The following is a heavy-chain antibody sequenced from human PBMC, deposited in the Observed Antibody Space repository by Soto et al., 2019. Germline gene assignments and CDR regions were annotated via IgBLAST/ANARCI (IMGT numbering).Heavy chain of an antibody. D-gene: IGHD6-19*01. CDR2: INPNSGGT. J-gene: IGHJ6*02. CDR3: ARDSSGWYDSYGMDV. V-gene: IGHV1-2*04. Sequence: ASVMVSCKASGYTFTGYYMHWVRQAPGQGLEWMGWINPNSGGTNYAQKFQGWVTMTRDTSISTAYMELSGLRSDDTAVYYCARDSSGWYDSYGMDVWGQGTTVTVSS. CDR1: GYTFTGYY.